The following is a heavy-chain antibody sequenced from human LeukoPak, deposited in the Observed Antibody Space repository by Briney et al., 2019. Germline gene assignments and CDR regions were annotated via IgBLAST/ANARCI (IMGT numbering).Heavy chain of an antibody. CDR2: IYYNGSA. Sequence: SETLSLTCTVSGASISVYHWSWIRQPPGKGPEWIGCIYYNGSANYNPSLKSRVTISGDTSKSQFSLKLSSVTAADTAVYYCAKGGVLQYNWFYPWGQGTLVTVSS. D-gene: IGHD3-10*01. CDR3: AKGGVLQYNWFYP. V-gene: IGHV4-59*01. J-gene: IGHJ5*02. CDR1: GASISVYH.